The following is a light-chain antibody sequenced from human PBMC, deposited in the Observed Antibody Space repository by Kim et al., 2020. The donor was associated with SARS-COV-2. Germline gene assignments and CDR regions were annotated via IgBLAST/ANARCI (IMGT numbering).Light chain of an antibody. Sequence: LALSPREKATQSRRASQRVSSYLAWYQQKPGQAHRLLIYDASNRATGIPARFSGSGSGTDFTLTISSLEPEDFAVYYCQQRSNWLTFGGGTKLEI. CDR1: QRVSSY. CDR3: QQRSNWLT. J-gene: IGKJ4*01. V-gene: IGKV3-11*01. CDR2: DAS.